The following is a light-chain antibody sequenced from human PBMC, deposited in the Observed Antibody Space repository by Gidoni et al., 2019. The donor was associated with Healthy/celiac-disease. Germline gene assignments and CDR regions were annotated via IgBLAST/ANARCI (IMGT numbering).Light chain of an antibody. CDR2: GAS. CDR3: QQYNNWPPLYT. V-gene: IGKV3-15*01. J-gene: IGKJ2*01. CDR1: QSVSSN. Sequence: EIVMTQSPATLSVSPGERATLSCRASQSVSSNLAWYQQKPGQAPRLLIYGASSGSGTEFTLTISSLQSEDFAVYYCQQYNNWPPLYTFXXXTKLEIK.